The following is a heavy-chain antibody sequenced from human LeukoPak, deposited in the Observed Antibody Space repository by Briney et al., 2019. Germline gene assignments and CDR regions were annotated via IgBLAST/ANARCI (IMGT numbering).Heavy chain of an antibody. Sequence: SETLSLTCTVSGGSINSYYWSWIRQPPGKGLEWVGYIYYSGSTNYKPSLKRRVTISVDTSKNQFSLKVSSVTAADTAVYYCASLRSSSGWSLIDYWGQGALVTVSS. CDR1: GGSINSYY. V-gene: IGHV4-59*01. D-gene: IGHD6-19*01. J-gene: IGHJ4*02. CDR3: ASLRSSSGWSLIDY. CDR2: IYYSGST.